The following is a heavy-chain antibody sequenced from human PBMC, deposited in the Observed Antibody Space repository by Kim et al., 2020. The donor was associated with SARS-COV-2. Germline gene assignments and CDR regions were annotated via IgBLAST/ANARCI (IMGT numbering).Heavy chain of an antibody. CDR2: P. J-gene: IGHJ4*02. CDR3: ARDGSGGNLFD. Sequence: PTYAQGFTGRFVFSLDTSVSTAYLQISSLKAEDTAVYYCARDGSGGNLFDWGQGTLVTVSS. V-gene: IGHV7-4-1*02. D-gene: IGHD2-21*02.